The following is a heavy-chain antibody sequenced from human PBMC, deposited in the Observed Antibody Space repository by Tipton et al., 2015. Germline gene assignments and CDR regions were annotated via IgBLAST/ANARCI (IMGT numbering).Heavy chain of an antibody. CDR2: IYYNGNT. Sequence: TLSLTCTVSGGSISSYYWSWIRQPPGKGLEWIGHIYYNGNTNYNPSLKSRVTISADTSRNQFSLMLSSVTAADTAVYYCARRGGALGWLGLDYWGQGTPVTVSS. V-gene: IGHV4-59*01. CDR1: GGSISSYY. CDR3: ARRGGALGWLGLDY. J-gene: IGHJ4*02. D-gene: IGHD6-19*01.